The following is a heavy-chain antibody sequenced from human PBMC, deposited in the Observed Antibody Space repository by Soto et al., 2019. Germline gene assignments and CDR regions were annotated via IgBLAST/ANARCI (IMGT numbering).Heavy chain of an antibody. D-gene: IGHD2-15*01. J-gene: IGHJ5*01. CDR3: VTLVGNSWLDS. CDR2: TDYRSKWYY. Sequence: SQTLSLTCAISGDSGSSNYATCDWIRQSPSRGLEWLGRTDYRSKWYYDYALSVKSRITINPDTSNNQLSLQLNSVTPDDTAVYYCVTLVGNSWLDSWGQGTLVTVSS. CDR1: GDSGSSNYAT. V-gene: IGHV6-1*01.